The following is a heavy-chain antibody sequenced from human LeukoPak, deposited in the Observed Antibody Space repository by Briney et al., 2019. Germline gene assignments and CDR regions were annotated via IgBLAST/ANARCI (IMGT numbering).Heavy chain of an antibody. CDR3: AKDGAWLRFDD. CDR2: ISWNSGSI. CDR1: GFTFDDYA. Sequence: GGSLRLSCAASGFTFDDYAMHWVRQAPGKGLEWVSGISWNSGSIGYADSVKGRFTISRDNAKNTLYLQMNNLRAEDTAVYYCAKDGAWLRFDDWGQGILVTVSS. D-gene: IGHD5-12*01. V-gene: IGHV3-9*01. J-gene: IGHJ4*02.